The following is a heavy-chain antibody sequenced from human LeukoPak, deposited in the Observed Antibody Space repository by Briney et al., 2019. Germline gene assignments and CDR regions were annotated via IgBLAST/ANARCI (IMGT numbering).Heavy chain of an antibody. Sequence: SETLSLTCTVSGGSIGRTYWSWIRQPPGKGLEWIGYVYFSGSTYYKPSLRSRVTISIDTSNNQFSLKLGSVTAADTAVYYCARALPSTDIGYYYMDVWGKGTTVTVSS. CDR3: ARALPSTDIGYYYMDV. D-gene: IGHD2-8*02. V-gene: IGHV4-59*01. CDR1: GGSIGRTY. CDR2: VYFSGST. J-gene: IGHJ6*03.